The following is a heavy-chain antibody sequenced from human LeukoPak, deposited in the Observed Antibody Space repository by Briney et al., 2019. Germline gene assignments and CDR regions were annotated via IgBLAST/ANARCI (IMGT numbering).Heavy chain of an antibody. CDR3: ARERFTYCSSTSCQGDNWFDP. J-gene: IGHJ5*02. D-gene: IGHD2-2*01. CDR1: GGFISSYY. CDR2: VYYTGST. Sequence: SETLSLTCTVSGGFISSYYWSWIRQSPGKGLEWIGNVYYTGSTKYNPSLKSRVTISVDTSKNQFSLKLSSVTAADTAVYYCARERFTYCSSTSCQGDNWFDPWGQGTLVTVSS. V-gene: IGHV4-59*08.